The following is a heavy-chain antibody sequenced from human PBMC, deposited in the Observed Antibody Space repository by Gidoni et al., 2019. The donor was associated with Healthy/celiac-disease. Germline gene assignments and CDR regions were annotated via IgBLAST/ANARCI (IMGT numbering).Heavy chain of an antibody. CDR2: IDPSDSYT. Sequence: EVQLVQSGAEVKKPGESLRISCKGSGYSFTSYWISWVRQMPGKGLEWMGRIDPSDSYTNYSPSFQGHVTISADKSISTAYLQWSSLKASDTAMYYCARSPIIAAAGTNIRRFDYWGQGTLVTVSS. J-gene: IGHJ4*02. CDR1: GYSFTSYW. CDR3: ARSPIIAAAGTNIRRFDY. V-gene: IGHV5-10-1*03. D-gene: IGHD6-13*01.